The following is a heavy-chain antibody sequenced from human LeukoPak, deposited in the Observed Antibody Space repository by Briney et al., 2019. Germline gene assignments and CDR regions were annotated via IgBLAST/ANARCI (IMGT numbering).Heavy chain of an antibody. CDR3: ARDRGSSSLIYFDY. J-gene: IGHJ4*02. Sequence: GGSLRLSCAASGFTFSSYAMSWVRQAPVKGQEWVSGITGCGGSTYYADSVKGRFTVSRDNSKNTLYLPMNSLRVEDTAVYYCARDRGSSSLIYFDYCGQGTLVTVSS. CDR1: GFTFSSYA. CDR2: ITGCGGST. D-gene: IGHD6-13*01. V-gene: IGHV3-23*01.